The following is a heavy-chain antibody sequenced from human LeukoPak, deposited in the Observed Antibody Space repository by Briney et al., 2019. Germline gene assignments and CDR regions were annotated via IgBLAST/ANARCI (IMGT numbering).Heavy chain of an antibody. V-gene: IGHV3-30*02. CDR1: GFTFSSYG. J-gene: IGHJ3*02. CDR2: IRYDGSNK. CDR3: AKDRRQWLVLSNAFDI. Sequence: GGSLRLSCAASGFTFSSYGMHWVRQAPGKGLEWVAFIRYDGSNKYYADSVKGRFTISRDNSKNTLYLQMNSLRAEDTAVYYCAKDRRQWLVLSNAFDIWGQGTMVTVSS. D-gene: IGHD6-19*01.